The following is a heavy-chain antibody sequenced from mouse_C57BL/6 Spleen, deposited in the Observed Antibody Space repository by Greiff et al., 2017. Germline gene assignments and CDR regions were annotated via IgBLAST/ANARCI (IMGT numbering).Heavy chain of an antibody. CDR2: ISSGGSYT. CDR3: ASQSMMGTTGIFDY. J-gene: IGHJ2*01. Sequence: EVKLVESGGDLVKPGGSLKLSCAASGFTFSSYGMSWVRQTPDKRLEWVATISSGGSYTYYPDSVKGRFTISRDNAKNTLYLQMSSLKSEDTAMYYCASQSMMGTTGIFDYWGQGTTLTVSS. V-gene: IGHV5-6*02. D-gene: IGHD2-3*01. CDR1: GFTFSSYG.